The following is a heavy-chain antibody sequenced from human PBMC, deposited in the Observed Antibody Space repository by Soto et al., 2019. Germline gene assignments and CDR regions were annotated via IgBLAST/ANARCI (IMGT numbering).Heavy chain of an antibody. CDR1: GCSVSSDDYY. V-gene: IGHV4-30-4*01. CDR2: RFSSGNT. CDR3: VRDVTKVSPTGHFAAAGHFDS. Sequence: QVQLQESGPRLVKPSQTLSLTCTVSGCSVSSDDYYWNWIRQPPVEGLEWIGYRFSSGNTYYNPGLKSRVTISEDTSKHQFSLTLTTVTDADTAVYYCVRDVTKVSPTGHFAAAGHFDSWGQGVLVTVSS. J-gene: IGHJ4*02. D-gene: IGHD6-13*01.